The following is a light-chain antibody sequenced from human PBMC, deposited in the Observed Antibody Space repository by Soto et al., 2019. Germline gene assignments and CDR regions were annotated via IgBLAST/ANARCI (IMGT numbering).Light chain of an antibody. V-gene: IGKV3-15*01. CDR1: QSVSSN. CDR2: GAS. CDR3: QQYNNWPIT. J-gene: IGKJ5*01. Sequence: IVITKYTATLSVSPGERATPSCRASQSVSSNLAWYQQKPGQAPRLLIYGASTRATGIPARFSGSGSGTEFTLTISSLQSEDFAVYYCQQYNNWPITFGQGTRLEIK.